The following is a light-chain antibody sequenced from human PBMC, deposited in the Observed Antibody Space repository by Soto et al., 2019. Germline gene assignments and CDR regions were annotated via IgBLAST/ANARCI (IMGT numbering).Light chain of an antibody. CDR1: QGISSL. Sequence: DIQMTQSPSSVSASVGDRVTITCRASQGISSLLAWYQQTQGKAPNLLIHTASSLQSGVPSRFSGCGSGTDFTLTISSMQPEDFATYYCQQANSFPLTFGGGTKVEIK. CDR3: QQANSFPLT. V-gene: IGKV1-12*01. J-gene: IGKJ4*01. CDR2: TAS.